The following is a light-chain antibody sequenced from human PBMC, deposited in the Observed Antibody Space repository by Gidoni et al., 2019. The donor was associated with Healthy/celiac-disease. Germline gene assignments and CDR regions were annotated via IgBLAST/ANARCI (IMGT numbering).Light chain of an antibody. Sequence: EIVMTPSPATLSVSPGERATLSCRASQSVSSNLAWYQQKPSQAPRLLIYCASTRATGIPARFSGNESGTEFTVTISSLQSEDLAVYYCQQYNNWPPYTFSQGTKLEI. CDR3: QQYNNWPPYT. J-gene: IGKJ2*01. V-gene: IGKV3D-15*01. CDR1: QSVSSN. CDR2: CAS.